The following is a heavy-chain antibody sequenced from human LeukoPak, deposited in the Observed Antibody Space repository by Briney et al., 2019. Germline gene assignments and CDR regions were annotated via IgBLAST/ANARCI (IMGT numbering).Heavy chain of an antibody. D-gene: IGHD2-15*01. Sequence: SETLSLTCAVYGGSFSGYYWSWIRQPPGKGLEWIGEINHSGSTNYNPSLKSRVTISVDTSKNQFSLKLSSVTAADTAVYYCARGVAASLDWFDPWGQGTLVTVSS. V-gene: IGHV4-34*01. J-gene: IGHJ5*02. CDR1: GGSFSGYY. CDR3: ARGVAASLDWFDP. CDR2: INHSGST.